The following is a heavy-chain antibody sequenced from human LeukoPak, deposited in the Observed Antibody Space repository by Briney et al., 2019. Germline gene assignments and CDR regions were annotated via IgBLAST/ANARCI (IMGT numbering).Heavy chain of an antibody. Sequence: SQTLSLTCAISGDSVSSNRAAWSWIRQSPSRGLEWLGRTYYRSNWYNDYAVSVKSRITINPDTSKNQFSLKLSSVTAADTAVYYCARGRVLRSYLTWRGDFFDYWGQGTLVTVSS. J-gene: IGHJ4*02. CDR2: TYYRSNWYN. D-gene: IGHD3-3*01. CDR3: ARGRVLRSYLTWRGDFFDY. CDR1: GDSVSSNRAA. V-gene: IGHV6-1*01.